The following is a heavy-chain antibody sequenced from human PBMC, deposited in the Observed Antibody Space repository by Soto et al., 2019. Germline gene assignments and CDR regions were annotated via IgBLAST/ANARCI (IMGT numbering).Heavy chain of an antibody. CDR1: GFTFSSYA. V-gene: IGHV3-23*01. CDR2: ISGSGGST. J-gene: IGHJ6*03. Sequence: EVQLLESGGGLVQPGGSLRLSCAASGFTFSSYAMSWVRQSPGQGLEWVSAISGSGGSTYYADSVKGRFTISIDNAKNTLFLQMNSLRVEDTAVYYWAKYGSGSYAYYYYYYMDVWGKGTTVTVSS. D-gene: IGHD3-10*01. CDR3: AKYGSGSYAYYYYYYMDV.